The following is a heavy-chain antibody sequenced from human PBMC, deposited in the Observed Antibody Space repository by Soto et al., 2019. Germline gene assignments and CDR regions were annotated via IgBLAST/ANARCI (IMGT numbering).Heavy chain of an antibody. J-gene: IGHJ3*02. D-gene: IGHD5-18*01. Sequence: QLQLQESGPGLVKPSETLSLTCTVSGGSISSSSYYWGWIRQPPGKGLEWIGSIYYSGSTYYNPSLKSRVTISVDTSKNQFSLKLSSVTAADTAVYYCARHCKRDTEAFDIWGQGTMVTVSS. V-gene: IGHV4-39*01. CDR3: ARHCKRDTEAFDI. CDR2: IYYSGST. CDR1: GGSISSSSYY.